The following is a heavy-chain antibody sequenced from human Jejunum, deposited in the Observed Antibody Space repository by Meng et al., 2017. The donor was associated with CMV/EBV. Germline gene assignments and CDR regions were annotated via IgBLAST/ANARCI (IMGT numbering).Heavy chain of an antibody. V-gene: IGHV3-30*04. CDR2: IPFDGNNE. J-gene: IGHJ4*02. CDR1: GFTCSSYA. Sequence: ASGFTCSSYAMHWVRQAPGKGLEWVAVIPFDGNNEHYADSVKGRFTISRDNSKNTLYLQVNSLRPEDTGVYYCARGTGSGSWLIDSWGQGTLVTV. D-gene: IGHD6-13*01. CDR3: ARGTGSGSWLIDS.